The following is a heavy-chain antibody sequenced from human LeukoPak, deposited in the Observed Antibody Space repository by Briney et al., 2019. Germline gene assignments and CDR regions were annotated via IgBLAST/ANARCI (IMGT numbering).Heavy chain of an antibody. CDR2: ISYDGTNQ. D-gene: IGHD3-10*01. J-gene: IGHJ4*02. V-gene: IGHV3-30*18. CDR1: GFTLSSYG. CDR3: AKEDYDGSGSYLGY. Sequence: GRSLRLSCAASGFTLSSYGMHWVRQTPGKGLEWVAVISYDGTNQYYADSVKGRFTVSRGNSKNALYLQMNSLRAEDTAVYHCAKEDYDGSGSYLGYWGQGTLVTVSS.